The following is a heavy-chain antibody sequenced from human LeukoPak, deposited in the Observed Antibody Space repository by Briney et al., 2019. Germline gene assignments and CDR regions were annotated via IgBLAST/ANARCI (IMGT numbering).Heavy chain of an antibody. Sequence: SETLSLTCTVSGGSISSYYWSWIRQPPGKGLEWIGYIYYSGSTNYNPSLKSRVTISVDTSKNQFSLKLSSVTAADTAVYCCARSPTYGGYPANFDYWGQGTLVTVSS. CDR3: ARSPTYGGYPANFDY. CDR1: GGSISSYY. J-gene: IGHJ4*02. V-gene: IGHV4-59*01. CDR2: IYYSGST. D-gene: IGHD5-12*01.